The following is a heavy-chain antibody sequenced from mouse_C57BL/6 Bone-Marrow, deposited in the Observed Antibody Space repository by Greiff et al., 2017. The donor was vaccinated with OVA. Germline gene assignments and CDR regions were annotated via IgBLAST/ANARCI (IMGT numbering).Heavy chain of an antibody. Sequence: LQESGAELARPGASVKLSCKASGYTFTSYGISWVKQRTGQGLEWIGEIYPRSGNTYYNEKFKGKATLTADKSSSTAYMELRSLTSEDSAVYFCVRDGDWYFEVWGTGTTVTVSS. J-gene: IGHJ1*03. V-gene: IGHV1-81*01. CDR1: GYTFTSYG. CDR2: IYPRSGNT. CDR3: VRDGDWYFEV. D-gene: IGHD1-1*02.